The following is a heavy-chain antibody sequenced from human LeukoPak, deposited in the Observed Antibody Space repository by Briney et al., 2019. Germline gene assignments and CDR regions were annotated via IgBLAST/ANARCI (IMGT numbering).Heavy chain of an antibody. V-gene: IGHV3-21*01. CDR2: IGSSSSYI. Sequence: PGGTLRLSCAASGFTFSSYSMHWVRQAPGKGLEWVSFIGSSSSYIHYSDSVKGRFTISRDNAKNSVHLQMNSLRAEDTAVYYCARSLWDYYDSSGYYGNLDYWGQGTLVTVSS. D-gene: IGHD3-22*01. CDR3: ARSLWDYYDSSGYYGNLDY. CDR1: GFTFSSYS. J-gene: IGHJ4*02.